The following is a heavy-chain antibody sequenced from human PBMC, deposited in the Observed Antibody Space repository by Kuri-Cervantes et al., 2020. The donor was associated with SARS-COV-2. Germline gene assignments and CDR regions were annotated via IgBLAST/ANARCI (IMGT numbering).Heavy chain of an antibody. J-gene: IGHJ3*01. D-gene: IGHD3-3*01. CDR1: GGSISSYY. V-gene: IGHV4-34*01. CDR3: ARASTTIYGVLIALFSSNAFGV. CDR2: INHSGSA. Sequence: SETLSLTCTVSGGSISSYYWSWIRQPPGKGLEWIGEINHSGSANYSPSLKSRVTISVDTSKNQFSLRLSSVTAADTGVYCCARASTTIYGVLIALFSSNAFGVWGQGTMVTVSS.